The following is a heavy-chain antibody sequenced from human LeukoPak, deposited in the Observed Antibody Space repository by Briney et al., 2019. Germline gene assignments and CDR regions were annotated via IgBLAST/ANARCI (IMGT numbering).Heavy chain of an antibody. CDR3: ARESRDDDWFDP. J-gene: IGHJ5*02. CDR2: IFHSGFT. CDR1: GDSISTSSYY. D-gene: IGHD5-24*01. Sequence: SETLSLTCSVSGDSISTSSYYWGWIRQPPGKRLEWIGYIFHSGFTNYNPSLKSRVTISIDTSKNQFSLKLSSVTAADTAVYYCARESRDDDWFDPWGQGILVTVSS. V-gene: IGHV4-61*01.